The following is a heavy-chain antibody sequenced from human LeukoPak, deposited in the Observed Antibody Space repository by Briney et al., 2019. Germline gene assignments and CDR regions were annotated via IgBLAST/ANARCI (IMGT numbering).Heavy chain of an antibody. V-gene: IGHV4-4*02. Sequence: SETLFLTCAVSGGSITSVNWWTWVRQPPGKGLEWIGEIYHSGSTNYNPSLKNRVTISVDKSKNHFSLKLSSVTAADTAVYYCARDPGGGYKDDALDIWGQGTMVTVSS. D-gene: IGHD3-16*01. J-gene: IGHJ3*02. CDR2: IYHSGST. CDR1: GGSITSVNW. CDR3: ARDPGGGYKDDALDI.